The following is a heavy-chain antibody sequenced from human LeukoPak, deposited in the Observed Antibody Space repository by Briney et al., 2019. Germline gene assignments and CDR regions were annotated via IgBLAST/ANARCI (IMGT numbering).Heavy chain of an antibody. CDR1: GFTFSDYY. CDR3: ARAPPYGGNSVVDY. V-gene: IGHV3-11*04. J-gene: IGHJ4*02. Sequence: GGSLRLSCAASGFTFSDYYMSWIRQAPGKGLEWVSYISSSGSTIYYADSVKGRFTIYRDNAKNSLYLQMNSLRAEDTAVYYCARAPPYGGNSVVDYWGQGTLVTVSS. D-gene: IGHD4-23*01. CDR2: ISSSGSTI.